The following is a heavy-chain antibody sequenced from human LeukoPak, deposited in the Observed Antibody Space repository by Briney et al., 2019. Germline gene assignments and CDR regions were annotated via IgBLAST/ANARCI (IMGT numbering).Heavy chain of an antibody. CDR3: AGSYYADFGSTYSLDY. CDR2: IKSDGRST. D-gene: IGHD4-17*01. J-gene: IGHJ4*02. Sequence: GGSLRLFCAASGFTFSSYWMDWVRQAPGKGLVWVSRIKSDGRSTSYADSVKGRFTISRDNAKNTLYLQMNSLRTEDTAVYFCAGSYYADFGSTYSLDYWGRGALVTVSS. V-gene: IGHV3-74*01. CDR1: GFTFSSYW.